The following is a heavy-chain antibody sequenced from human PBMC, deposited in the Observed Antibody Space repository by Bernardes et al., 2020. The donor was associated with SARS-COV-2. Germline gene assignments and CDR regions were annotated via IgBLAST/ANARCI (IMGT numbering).Heavy chain of an antibody. D-gene: IGHD3-16*02. Sequence: SETLSLTCTVSGGSISRSSYYWGWIRQPPGKGLEWIGSINYSGYTYYNPPLKSRVTTSVDTSKNQFSLKLSSVTAADTAVYYCARGLYTRRAFGGVIPTGGWGQGTLVTVSS. CDR3: ARGLYTRRAFGGVIPTGG. CDR2: INYSGYT. CDR1: GGSISRSSYY. V-gene: IGHV4-39*01. J-gene: IGHJ4*02.